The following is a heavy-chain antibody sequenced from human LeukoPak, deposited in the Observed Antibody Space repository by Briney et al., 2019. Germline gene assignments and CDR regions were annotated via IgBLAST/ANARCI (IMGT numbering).Heavy chain of an antibody. CDR1: GYSISSGYY. J-gene: IGHJ4*02. CDR3: ARVLAQYYYDSSGFGVPDY. Sequence: SETLSLTCTVSGYSISSGYYWGWIRQPPGKGLEWIGSIYHSGSTYYNPSLKSRVTISVDTSKNQFSLKMSSVTAADTAVYYCARVLAQYYYDSSGFGVPDYWGQGTLVTVSS. D-gene: IGHD3-22*01. CDR2: IYHSGST. V-gene: IGHV4-38-2*02.